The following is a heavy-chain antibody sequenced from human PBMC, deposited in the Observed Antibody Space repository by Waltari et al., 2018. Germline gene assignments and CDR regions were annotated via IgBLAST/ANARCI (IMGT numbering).Heavy chain of an antibody. CDR1: GYTFTSYA. CDR2: INAGNGNT. J-gene: IGHJ3*02. CDR3: ARVEGAAGLDI. Sequence: QVQLVQSGAAVKKPGASVKVSCKAPGYTFTSYAMHWVRQAPGQRLEWMGWINAGNGNTKYSQKFQVRVTITRDTSASTAYMELSSLRSEDTAVYYCARVEGAAGLDIWGQGTMVTVSS. D-gene: IGHD3-16*01. V-gene: IGHV1-3*01.